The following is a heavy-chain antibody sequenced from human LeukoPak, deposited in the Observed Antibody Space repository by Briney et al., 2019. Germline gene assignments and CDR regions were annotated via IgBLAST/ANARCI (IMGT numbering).Heavy chain of an antibody. CDR1: GFTFSSYN. CDR2: ISSSSSYI. Sequence: PGGSLRLSCAASGFTFSSYNMNWVRQAPGKGLEWVSFISSSSSYIYYADSVKGRFTISRDNAKNSLYLQMNSLRAEDTAVYYCARPIAAAFHGAFDIWGQGTMVTVSS. V-gene: IGHV3-21*04. CDR3: ARPIAAAFHGAFDI. D-gene: IGHD6-13*01. J-gene: IGHJ3*02.